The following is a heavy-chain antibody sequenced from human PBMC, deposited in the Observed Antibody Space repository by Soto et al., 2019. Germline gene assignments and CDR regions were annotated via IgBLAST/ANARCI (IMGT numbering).Heavy chain of an antibody. CDR3: ARDRREYCTNGVCYYFDY. D-gene: IGHD2-8*01. CDR2: IYYSGST. J-gene: IGHJ4*02. Sequence: SETLSLTCTVSGGSISGGDYYWSWIRQPPGKGLEWIGYIYYSGSTYYNPSLKSRVTISVDTSKNQFSLKLSSVTAADTAVYYCARDRREYCTNGVCYYFDYWGQGTLVTVSS. CDR1: GGSISGGDYY. V-gene: IGHV4-30-4*01.